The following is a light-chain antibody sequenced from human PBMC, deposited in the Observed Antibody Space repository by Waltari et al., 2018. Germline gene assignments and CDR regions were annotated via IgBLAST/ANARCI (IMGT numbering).Light chain of an antibody. J-gene: IGLJ1*01. Sequence: QSALTQPASVSGSPGQSITISCTGTSSDVGTYNLVSWYQQHPGKAPTLMIYEVTKRPSGVSSRFSASRSGNTASLTISGLQAEDEADYYCCSYNDGPYVFGTGTKVTVL. CDR1: SSDVGTYNL. V-gene: IGLV2-23*02. CDR2: EVT. CDR3: CSYNDGPYV.